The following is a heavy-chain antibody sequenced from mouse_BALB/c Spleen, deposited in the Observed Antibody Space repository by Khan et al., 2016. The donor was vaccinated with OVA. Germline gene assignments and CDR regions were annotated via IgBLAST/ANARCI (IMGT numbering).Heavy chain of an antibody. V-gene: IGHV2-6*02. J-gene: IGHJ4*01. D-gene: IGHD2-3*01. Sequence: QVQLKQSGPGLVAPSQSLSITCTVSGFSLTSYCVHWVRQPPGKGLEWLVVIWSDGSTNYNSVLKSGLSISKDNSKCQVSLKMNSLQTDDTAIYCSAGWFDGYSSLYAMDYWGQGTSVTVSS. CDR3: AGWFDGYSSLYAMDY. CDR2: IWSDGST. CDR1: GFSLTSYC.